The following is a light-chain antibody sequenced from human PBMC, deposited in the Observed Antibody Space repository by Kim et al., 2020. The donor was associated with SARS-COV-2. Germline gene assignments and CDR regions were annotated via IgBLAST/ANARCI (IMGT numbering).Light chain of an antibody. CDR3: QQYNNWPPI. J-gene: IGKJ3*01. CDR1: QSVSSN. CDR2: DAS. V-gene: IGKV3-15*01. Sequence: VSPGEIATLSCRASQSVSSNLAWYQQKPGQAHRLLIYDASTRATGIPARFSDSGSVTEFTLTISSLQSEDFAVYYCQQYNNWPPIFGPGTKVDIK.